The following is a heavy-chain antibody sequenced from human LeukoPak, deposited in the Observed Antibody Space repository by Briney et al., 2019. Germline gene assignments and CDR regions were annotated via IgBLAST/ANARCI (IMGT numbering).Heavy chain of an antibody. J-gene: IGHJ3*02. CDR2: IYTSGTT. V-gene: IGHV4-4*07. CDR3: AGEAGGGYARAFDI. D-gene: IGHD5-12*01. CDR1: GGSISSYS. Sequence: PSETLSLTCIVSGGSISSYSWTWIRQPAEGGLEWIGRIYTSGTTNYEPSLKSRVTMSVDTSKNQFSLKLSSVTAADTAVYYCAGEAGGGYARAFDIWGQGTMVTVSS.